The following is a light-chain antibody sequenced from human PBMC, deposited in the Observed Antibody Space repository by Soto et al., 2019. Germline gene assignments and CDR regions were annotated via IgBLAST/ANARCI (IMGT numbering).Light chain of an antibody. Sequence: VWTQSPDTLSLSPGERATLSCRASQSIRTSLAWYQQKPGQAPRLVIFDASNRANGVPARFGGSGSGTDSTLTISSLEPEDSAVYYCQQRHMWPITFGQGTRPE. CDR2: DAS. J-gene: IGKJ5*01. V-gene: IGKV3-11*01. CDR3: QQRHMWPIT. CDR1: QSIRTS.